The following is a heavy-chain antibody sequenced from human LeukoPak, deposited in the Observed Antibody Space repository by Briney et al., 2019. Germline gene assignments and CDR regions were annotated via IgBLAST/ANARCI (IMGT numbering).Heavy chain of an antibody. J-gene: IGHJ4*02. Sequence: GGSLRLSCAASGFTFSDYYMSWIRQAPGKGLEWVSYISSSSSYTNYADSVKGRYTISRDNAKKTLYLEMNSLRADDTAVYYCARSGSHDYWGQGTLVTVSS. V-gene: IGHV3-11*03. CDR1: GFTFSDYY. CDR3: ARSGSHDY. CDR2: ISSSSSYT. D-gene: IGHD1-26*01.